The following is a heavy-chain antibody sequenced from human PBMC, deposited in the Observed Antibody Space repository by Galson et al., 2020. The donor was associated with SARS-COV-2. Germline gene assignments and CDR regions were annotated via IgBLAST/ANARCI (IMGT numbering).Heavy chain of an antibody. J-gene: IGHJ4*02. CDR3: ARDGQASRGWAFDY. V-gene: IGHV3-33*08. CDR1: GFTFSDHA. D-gene: IGHD6-19*01. Sequence: GGSLRLSCGASGFTFSDHAMHWVRQAPGKGLGWVAQIFFDGSEKYYGDSVRGRFTISRDSSKNTVYLQMNNLRVDDTAVYYCARDGQASRGWAFDYWGQGTLLTVSS. CDR2: IFFDGSEK.